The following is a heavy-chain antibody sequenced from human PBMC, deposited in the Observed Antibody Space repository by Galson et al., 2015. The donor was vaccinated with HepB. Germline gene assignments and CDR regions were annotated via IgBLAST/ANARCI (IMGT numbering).Heavy chain of an antibody. CDR2: IWYDGGNK. D-gene: IGHD6-6*01. Sequence: SLRLSCAASGFTFSSYGMHWVRQAPGKGLEWVAVIWYDGGNKYYADSVKGRFTISRDNSKNTVYLQMNSLRAEDTAVYYCARDEMSSSSYDYWGQGTLVTVSS. V-gene: IGHV3-33*01. CDR3: ARDEMSSSSYDY. CDR1: GFTFSSYG. J-gene: IGHJ4*02.